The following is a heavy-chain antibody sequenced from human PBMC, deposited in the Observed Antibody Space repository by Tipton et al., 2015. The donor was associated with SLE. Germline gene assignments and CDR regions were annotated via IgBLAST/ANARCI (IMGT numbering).Heavy chain of an antibody. CDR3: ARGGLTGGYYFDY. D-gene: IGHD7-27*01. CDR2: IYYSGST. CDR1: VGSISSYY. Sequence: TLSLTCSVSVGSISSYYWSWIRQPPGKGLEWIGYIYYSGSTNYNPSLKSRVTISVDTSKNQFSLKLSSVTAADTAVYYCARGGLTGGYYFDYWGQGTLVTVSS. J-gene: IGHJ4*02. V-gene: IGHV4-59*01.